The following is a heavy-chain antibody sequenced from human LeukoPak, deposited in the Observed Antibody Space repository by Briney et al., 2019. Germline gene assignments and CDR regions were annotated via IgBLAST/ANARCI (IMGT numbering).Heavy chain of an antibody. V-gene: IGHV1-69*13. J-gene: IGHJ4*02. Sequence: SVKVSCKASGGTFSSYAISWVRQAPGQGLEWMGGIIPIFGTANYAQKFQGRVAITADESTSTAYMELSSLRSEDTAVYYCARDRGGVDGFDSSGYYSYWGQGTLVTVSS. D-gene: IGHD3-22*01. CDR2: IIPIFGTA. CDR1: GGTFSSYA. CDR3: ARDRGGVDGFDSSGYYSY.